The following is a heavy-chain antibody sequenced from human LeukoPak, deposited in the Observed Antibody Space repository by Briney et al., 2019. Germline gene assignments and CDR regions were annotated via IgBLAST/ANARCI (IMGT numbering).Heavy chain of an antibody. V-gene: IGHV3-53*01. J-gene: IGHJ6*03. D-gene: IGHD3-10*01. Sequence: GGSLRLSCTVSGFTVSSNSMSWVRQAPGKGLEGVSFIYSDNTHYSDSVKGRFTISRDNSKNTLYLQMNSLRAEDTAVYYCAKAGTLRYYYYYMDVWGKGTTVTVSS. CDR2: IYSDNT. CDR1: GFTVSSNS. CDR3: AKAGTLRYYYYYMDV.